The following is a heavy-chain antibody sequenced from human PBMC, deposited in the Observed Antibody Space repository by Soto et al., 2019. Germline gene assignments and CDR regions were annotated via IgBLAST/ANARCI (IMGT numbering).Heavy chain of an antibody. D-gene: IGHD3-9*01. CDR1: GDSVSSFGFH. CDR2: IYNGCST. CDR3: ARAPVGFETISYFDY. V-gene: IGHV4-30-4*01. J-gene: IGHJ4*02. Sequence: SETLSLTCTVSGDSVSSFGFHWAWLRRPPGKGLEWIGYIYNGCSTYYRPSLESRMHMSLDATRNHYSPRPTSGPAADSALYFCARAPVGFETISYFDYWGQGKLVTVPQ.